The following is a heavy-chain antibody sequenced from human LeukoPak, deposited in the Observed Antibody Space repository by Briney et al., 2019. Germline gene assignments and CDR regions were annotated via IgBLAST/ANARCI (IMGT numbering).Heavy chain of an antibody. CDR3: AKCPTGYTKTFDS. Sequence: TGGSLRLSCAASGLTVSSYAMRWVRQAPGKGLEWVSAISGSGSKTYCADSVKGRFTISRDNSKNTLYLQMNSLRAEDTAVYYCAKCPTGYTKTFDSWGQGTLVTVSS. D-gene: IGHD6-13*01. J-gene: IGHJ4*02. V-gene: IGHV3-23*01. CDR2: ISGSGSKT. CDR1: GLTVSSYA.